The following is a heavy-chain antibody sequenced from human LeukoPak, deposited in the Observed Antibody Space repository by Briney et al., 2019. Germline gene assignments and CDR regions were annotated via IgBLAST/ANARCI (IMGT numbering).Heavy chain of an antibody. CDR2: IYYSGST. Sequence: PSETLSLTCTVSGGSISSSSHYWAWIRQPPGKGLEWIGSIYYSGSTYYNPSLKSRVTISVDTSKNQFSLKLSSVTAADTAVYYCARATIAVARYYMDVWGKGTTVTVSS. CDR3: ARATIAVARYYMDV. D-gene: IGHD6-19*01. J-gene: IGHJ6*03. V-gene: IGHV4-39*07. CDR1: GGSISSSSHY.